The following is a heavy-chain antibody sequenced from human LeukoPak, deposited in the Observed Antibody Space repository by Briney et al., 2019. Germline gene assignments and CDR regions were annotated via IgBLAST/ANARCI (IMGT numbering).Heavy chain of an antibody. J-gene: IGHJ4*02. CDR3: ARDPAAIDV. Sequence: GGSLRLSCAASGFTFSGYWMSWVRQAPGKGLEWVANIKEDGSEQAYVDSVKGRFTISRDNAKNSLYLQMKSLRAEDTAVYYCARDPAAIDVWGQGTLVTVSS. CDR2: IKEDGSEQ. V-gene: IGHV3-7*01. CDR1: GFTFSGYW. D-gene: IGHD2-15*01.